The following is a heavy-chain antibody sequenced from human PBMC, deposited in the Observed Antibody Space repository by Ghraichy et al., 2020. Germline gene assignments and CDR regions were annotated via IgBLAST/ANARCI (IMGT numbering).Heavy chain of an antibody. CDR2: ISSSSSYI. D-gene: IGHD1-7*01. Sequence: GGSLRLSCAASGFTFSSYYMNWVRQAPGKGLEWVSSISSSSSYISYADSLKDRFTISRDNAKNSLYLQMNSLRAEDTAVYYCVRADYTVNYDGLNWFDPWGQGTLVTVSS. CDR3: VRADYTVNYDGLNWFDP. CDR1: GFTFSSYY. V-gene: IGHV3-21*01. J-gene: IGHJ5*02.